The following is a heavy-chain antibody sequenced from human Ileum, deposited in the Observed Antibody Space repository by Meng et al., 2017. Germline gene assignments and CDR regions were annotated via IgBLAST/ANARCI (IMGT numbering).Heavy chain of an antibody. CDR2: IKGDESST. Sequence: EVQLVQSGGGLIQPGGSLRLSCAASGFNFRTYWMHWVRQVPGKGLVWVSRIKGDESSTTYADSVKGRFTISRDNAQNTVYLQMNSLRAEDTAVYYCVRGGYNDYDRNFDNWGQGTLVTVSS. V-gene: IGHV3-74*03. J-gene: IGHJ4*02. CDR1: GFNFRTYW. D-gene: IGHD5-12*01. CDR3: VRGGYNDYDRNFDN.